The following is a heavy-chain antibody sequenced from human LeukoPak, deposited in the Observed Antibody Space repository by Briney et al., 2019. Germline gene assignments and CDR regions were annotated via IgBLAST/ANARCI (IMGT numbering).Heavy chain of an antibody. CDR2: ISGSGGST. V-gene: IGHV3-23*01. CDR1: GFTFDDYA. CDR3: AKLPHYDFWSGYYFDY. Sequence: GRSLRLSCAASGFTFDDYAMHWVRQAPGKGLEWVSAISGSGGSTYYADSVKGRFTISRDNSKNTLYLQMNSLRAEDTAVYYCAKLPHYDFWSGYYFDYWGQGTLVTVSS. D-gene: IGHD3-3*01. J-gene: IGHJ4*02.